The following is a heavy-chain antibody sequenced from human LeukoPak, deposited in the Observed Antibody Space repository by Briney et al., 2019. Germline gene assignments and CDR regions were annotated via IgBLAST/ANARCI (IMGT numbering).Heavy chain of an antibody. CDR2: VSGGTT. D-gene: IGHD6-19*01. CDR3: SRGSGWLSVY. Sequence: GGSLRLSCTASGFTFGDYLMSWFRQAPGKGLEWIGFVSGGTTEYAASVKGRFTISRDDSTSIAYLQMNSLTTEDTAVYYCSRGSGWLSVYWGQGTLVTVSS. CDR1: GFTFGDYL. J-gene: IGHJ4*02. V-gene: IGHV3-49*03.